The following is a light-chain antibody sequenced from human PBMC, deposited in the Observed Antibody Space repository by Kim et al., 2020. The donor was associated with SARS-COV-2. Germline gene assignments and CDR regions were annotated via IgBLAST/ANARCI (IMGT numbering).Light chain of an antibody. CDR3: QQYNTRFLT. CDR2: AAS. V-gene: IGKV3-15*01. J-gene: IGKJ4*01. Sequence: VSPGESVTLSCRASQIVRNNLAWFQQKPGQAPRLLIYAASTRATGIPARFGGSGSGTEFTLTISSLQSEDCAVYYCQQYNTRFLTFGGGTKVDIK. CDR1: QIVRNN.